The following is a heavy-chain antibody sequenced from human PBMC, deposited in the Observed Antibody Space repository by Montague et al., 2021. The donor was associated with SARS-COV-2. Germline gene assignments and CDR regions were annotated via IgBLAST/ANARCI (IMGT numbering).Heavy chain of an antibody. D-gene: IGHD3-3*01. Sequence: SLRLSCAASGFTFSNYAMSWVRQAPGKGLEWVSAISDSGASTYXXXSXXXRFPISRDNSKNTLYLQMNSLQAEDTAVYYCAKDPNSDCWSGYYLDYWGQGTLVTVSS. CDR2: ISDSGAST. V-gene: IGHV3-23*01. J-gene: IGHJ4*02. CDR1: GFTFSNYA. CDR3: AKDPNSDCWSGYYLDY.